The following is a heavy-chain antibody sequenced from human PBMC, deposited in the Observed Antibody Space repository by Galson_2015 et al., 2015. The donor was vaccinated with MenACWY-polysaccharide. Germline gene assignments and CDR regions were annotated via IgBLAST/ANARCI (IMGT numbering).Heavy chain of an antibody. CDR2: ISKSGNDM. Sequence: SLRLSCAASGFRINTYYMNWVRQTPGKGLEWVSSISKSGNDMQYTVSVRGRFTISRDIATNSLVLQMNSLGVEDTAIYYCAKDFHNYGMDVWGHGTTDTVSS. V-gene: IGHV3-21*06. CDR3: AKDFHNYGMDV. J-gene: IGHJ6*02. CDR1: GFRINTYY.